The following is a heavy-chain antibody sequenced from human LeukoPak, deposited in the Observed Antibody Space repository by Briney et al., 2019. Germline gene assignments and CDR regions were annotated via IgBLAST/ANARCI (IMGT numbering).Heavy chain of an antibody. CDR2: IIPLFGTA. CDR3: ARSYGSGSYYLYYYYYMDV. D-gene: IGHD3-10*01. CDR1: GGTFSNYA. Sequence: SVKVSCKASGGTFSNYAISWVRQAPGQGLEWMGGIIPLFGTANYAQKFLGRVTITTDESTSTAYMELSSLRSEDTAVYYCARSYGSGSYYLYYYYYMDVWGKGTTVTVSS. V-gene: IGHV1-69*05. J-gene: IGHJ6*03.